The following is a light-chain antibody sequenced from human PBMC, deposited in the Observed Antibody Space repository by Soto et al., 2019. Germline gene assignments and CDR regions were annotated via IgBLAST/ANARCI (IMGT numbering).Light chain of an antibody. J-gene: IGKJ5*01. CDR1: QSISSY. CDR3: QQSYSTHIT. V-gene: IGKV1-39*01. CDR2: AAS. Sequence: DIQMTQAPSSLSASVGVRVTITCRASQSISSYLNWYQQKPGKAPKLLIYAASSLQSGVPSRFSGSGSGTDFTLTISRLQPEDFATYYCQQSYSTHITFGQGTRLEIK.